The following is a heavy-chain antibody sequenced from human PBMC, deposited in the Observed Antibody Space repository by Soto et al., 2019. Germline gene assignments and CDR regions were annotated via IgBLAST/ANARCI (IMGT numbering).Heavy chain of an antibody. V-gene: IGHV4-38-2*02. J-gene: IGHJ6*02. CDR1: GFPISSPYS. D-gene: IGHD4-17*01. CDR2: ISHTGTT. Sequence: SETLSLTCLVSGFPISSPYSWGWIRQPPGKGLEWIGSISHTGTTSYSPSLTSRVSISVDTSKNQVSLKLTSVTAADTAVYFCARVTMVIRDSDHFGVDVWGHGPTVTVSS. CDR3: ARVTMVIRDSDHFGVDV.